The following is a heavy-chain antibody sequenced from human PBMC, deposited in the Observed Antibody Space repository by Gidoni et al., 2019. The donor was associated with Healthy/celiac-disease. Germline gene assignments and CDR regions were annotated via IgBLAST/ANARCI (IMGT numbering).Heavy chain of an antibody. D-gene: IGHD2-2*01. CDR2: IYYRGST. V-gene: IGHV4-59*01. CDR3: ARAFPYCSSTSCDPGYYYYYMDV. CDR1: GGSISSYY. J-gene: IGHJ6*03. Sequence: QVQLQESGPGLVKPSETLSLTCPVSGGSISSYYWSWIRQPPGKGLELIGYIYYRGSTNYTPSLKSRFTISVDTSKNQFSLKLSSLTAADTAVYYCARAFPYCSSTSCDPGYYYYYMDVWGKGTTVTVSS.